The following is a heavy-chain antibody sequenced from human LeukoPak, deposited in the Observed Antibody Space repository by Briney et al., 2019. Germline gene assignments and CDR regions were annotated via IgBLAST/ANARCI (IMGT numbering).Heavy chain of an antibody. CDR2: ISHDESA. CDR3: AREGPGRFGAPGPNVYSIDY. Sequence: SETLSLTCAVYGGSFSGFHRSWIRQSPGKGLQWIGEISHDESANYNPSLKSRVTISVDTSKNQFSLKLSSVTAADTAVYYCAREGPGRFGAPGPNVYSIDYWGQGTLVTVSS. V-gene: IGHV4-34*01. D-gene: IGHD2-15*01. CDR1: GGSFSGFH. J-gene: IGHJ4*02.